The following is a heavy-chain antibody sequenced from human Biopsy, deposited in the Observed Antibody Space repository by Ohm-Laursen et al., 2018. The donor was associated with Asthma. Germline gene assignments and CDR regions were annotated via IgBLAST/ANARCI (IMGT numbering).Heavy chain of an antibody. V-gene: IGHV4-30-4*01. CDR2: IYYSGST. CDR1: GGSIGAGDYY. D-gene: IGHD6-6*01. J-gene: IGHJ5*02. Sequence: TLSLTCTVSGGSIGAGDYYWSWIRQPPGKGLEWIGYIYYSGSTSHNPSLTSRLTISVDTSKNQFSLKLTSVTAADTAVYYCARASLAARANWFDPWGQGTLVSVSS. CDR3: ARASLAARANWFDP.